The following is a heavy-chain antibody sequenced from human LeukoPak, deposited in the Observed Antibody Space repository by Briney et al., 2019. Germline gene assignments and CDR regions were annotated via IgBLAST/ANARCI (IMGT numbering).Heavy chain of an antibody. D-gene: IGHD4-11*01. CDR2: IDQDESEK. CDR3: ARSLQIDY. J-gene: IGHJ4*02. V-gene: IGHV3-7*05. CDR1: GFTFSNYW. Sequence: PGGSLRLSCATSGFTFSNYWMSWVRQAPGKGLEWVANIDQDESEKHFVDSVKGRFTISRDNAKNSLYLQMNSLRAEDTAVYCCARSLQIDYWGQGTLVTVSS.